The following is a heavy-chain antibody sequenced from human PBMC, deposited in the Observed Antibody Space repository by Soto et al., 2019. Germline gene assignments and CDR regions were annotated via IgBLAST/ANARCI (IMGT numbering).Heavy chain of an antibody. J-gene: IGHJ1*01. CDR1: GYTFTNYG. CDR2: ISAYKFNT. V-gene: IGHV1-18*01. Sequence: QVQLVQSGAEVKKPGASVKVSCKDSGYTFTNYGLSWVRQAPGQGLEWSGWISAYKFNTNYAQKLQGRVTMTTDTSTISAYMELRSLRSADSAVYYWARGNYYGACSSQSWGQGTLVAFSS. D-gene: IGHD3-10*01. CDR3: ARGNYYGACSSQS.